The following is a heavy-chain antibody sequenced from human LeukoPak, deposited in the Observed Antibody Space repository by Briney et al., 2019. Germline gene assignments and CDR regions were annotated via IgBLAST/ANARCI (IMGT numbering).Heavy chain of an antibody. CDR1: GGSIRSYY. CDR3: ARVGDWNDLVF. V-gene: IGHV4-59*01. D-gene: IGHD1-1*01. Sequence: SETLSLTCTISGGSIRSYYWSWIRQSPEKGLEWIGYIHYTGRTTNYNPSLRSRVTISVDTSKYQFSLKLSSVTAADTAVYYCARVGDWNDLVFWGQGTLVTVSS. J-gene: IGHJ4*02. CDR2: IHYTGRTT.